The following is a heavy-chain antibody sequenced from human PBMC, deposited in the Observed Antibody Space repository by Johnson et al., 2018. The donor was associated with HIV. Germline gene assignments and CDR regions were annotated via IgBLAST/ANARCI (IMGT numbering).Heavy chain of an antibody. CDR1: GFTFSNYA. Sequence: VQLVESGGGLVQPGGSLRLSCGASGFTFSNYAMSWVRQALGKGLEWVSVIYSGGSTYYADSVKGRFTISRDNSKNTLYLQMNSLRAEDTAVYYCAREGAGEPPIWGQGTMVTVSS. J-gene: IGHJ3*02. CDR2: IYSGGST. CDR3: AREGAGEPPI. D-gene: IGHD7-27*01. V-gene: IGHV3-66*01.